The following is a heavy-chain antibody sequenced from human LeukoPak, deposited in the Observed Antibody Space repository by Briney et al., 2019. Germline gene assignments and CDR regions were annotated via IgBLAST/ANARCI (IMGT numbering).Heavy chain of an antibody. V-gene: IGHV3-9*01. CDR2: ISWNSVSL. J-gene: IGHJ4*02. D-gene: IGHD1-26*01. CDR3: AKAMGATLFDY. CDR1: GFNFENYA. Sequence: GGSLRLSCAVSGFNFENYAMHWVRQVPGKGLEWVSGISWNSVSLGYADSVKGRFTISRDNAKKSLNLHMTSLRAGDTAVYYCAKAMGATLFDYWGQGTLVTVSS.